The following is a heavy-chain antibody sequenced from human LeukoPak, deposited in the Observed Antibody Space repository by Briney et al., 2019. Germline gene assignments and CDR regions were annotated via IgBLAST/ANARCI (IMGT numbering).Heavy chain of an antibody. J-gene: IGHJ4*02. Sequence: GGSLRLSCAASGFTFNICVMAWVRQAPGKGLEWVSAISGSGGSTYYADSVKGRFTISRDNSKNTLHLQMNSLRAEDTAVYYCARDTAYSSSWYFDYWGQGTLVTVSS. CDR2: ISGSGGST. V-gene: IGHV3-23*01. CDR1: GFTFNICV. CDR3: ARDTAYSSSWYFDY. D-gene: IGHD6-13*01.